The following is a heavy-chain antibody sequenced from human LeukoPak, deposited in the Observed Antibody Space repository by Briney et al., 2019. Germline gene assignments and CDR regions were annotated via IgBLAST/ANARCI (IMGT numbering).Heavy chain of an antibody. V-gene: IGHV3-30*18. Sequence: GGSLRLSCAASGFTFSSYGMHWVRQAPGKGLEWVAVISYDGSNKYYADSVKGRFTISRDNSKNTLYLQMNSPRAEDTAVYYCAKGASALWFGEFLYWGQGTLVTVSS. D-gene: IGHD3-10*01. CDR2: ISYDGSNK. CDR3: AKGASALWFGEFLY. CDR1: GFTFSSYG. J-gene: IGHJ4*02.